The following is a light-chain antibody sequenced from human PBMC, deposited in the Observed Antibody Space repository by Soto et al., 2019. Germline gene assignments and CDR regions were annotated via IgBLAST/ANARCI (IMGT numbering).Light chain of an antibody. Sequence: EKVMTQSPATLSVSPGERATLSCRASQSVSSNLAWYQQKPGQAPRLLIYDASTRATGIPARFSGSGSGTEFTLPISSLQSEDLAVYYCQQYDDWPETFGQGTKVDIK. CDR3: QQYDDWPET. J-gene: IGKJ1*01. CDR1: QSVSSN. V-gene: IGKV3-15*01. CDR2: DAS.